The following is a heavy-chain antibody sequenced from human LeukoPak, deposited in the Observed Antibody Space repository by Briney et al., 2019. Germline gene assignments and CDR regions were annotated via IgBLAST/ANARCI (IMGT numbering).Heavy chain of an antibody. CDR3: ARDRSGWLHYYMDV. CDR1: GFTFSSYG. D-gene: IGHD6-19*01. Sequence: GGSLRLSCAASGFTFSSYGMHWVRQAPGKGLEWAAVISYDGSNKYYADSVKGRFTISRDNAKNSLYLQMNSLRAEDTAVYYCARDRSGWLHYYMDVWSKGTTVTISS. V-gene: IGHV3-30*12. J-gene: IGHJ6*03. CDR2: ISYDGSNK.